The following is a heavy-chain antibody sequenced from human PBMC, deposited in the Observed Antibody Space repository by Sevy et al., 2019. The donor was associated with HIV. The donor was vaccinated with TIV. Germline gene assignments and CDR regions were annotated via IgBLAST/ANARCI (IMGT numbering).Heavy chain of an antibody. V-gene: IGHV1-69*13. CDR1: GGTFSSYA. J-gene: IGHJ3*01. Sequence: ASVKVSCKASGGTFSSYAINWVRQAPGQGLEWMGGIIPIFGTANYAQKFQGRVTTTADESTSTAYMELSNLRSEDTAVYYCARSFDSEGAFDVWGQGTMVTVSS. CDR2: IIPIFGTA. CDR3: ARSFDSEGAFDV.